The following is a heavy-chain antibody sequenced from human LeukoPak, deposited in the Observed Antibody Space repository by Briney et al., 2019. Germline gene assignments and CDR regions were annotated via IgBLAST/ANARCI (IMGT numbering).Heavy chain of an antibody. CDR2: INRSGST. V-gene: IGHV4-34*01. CDR1: GGSFSGYY. D-gene: IGHD3-9*01. CDR3: ARGADTLRYFDWLLGVYFDY. J-gene: IGHJ4*02. Sequence: SETLSLTCAVYGGSFSGYYWSWIRQPPGKGLEWIGEINRSGSTNYNPSLKSRVTISVDTSKNQFSLKLSSVTAADTAVYYCARGADTLRYFDWLLGVYFDYWGQGTLVTVSS.